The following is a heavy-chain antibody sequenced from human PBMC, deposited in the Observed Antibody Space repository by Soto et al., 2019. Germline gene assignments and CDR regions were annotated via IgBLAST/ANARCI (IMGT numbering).Heavy chain of an antibody. Sequence: PGGSLRLSCAASGFTFSSYAMHWGRQAPGKGLEWVAVISYDGSNKYYADSVKGRFTISRDNSKNTLYLQMNSLRAEDTAVYYCARGPSSLTRFDYWGQGTLVTVSS. V-gene: IGHV3-30-3*01. CDR2: ISYDGSNK. D-gene: IGHD2-2*01. J-gene: IGHJ4*02. CDR1: GFTFSSYA. CDR3: ARGPSSLTRFDY.